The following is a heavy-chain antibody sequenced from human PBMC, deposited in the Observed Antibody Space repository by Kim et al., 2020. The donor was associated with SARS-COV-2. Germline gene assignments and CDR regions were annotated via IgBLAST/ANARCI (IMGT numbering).Heavy chain of an antibody. CDR1: GYTFTSYG. D-gene: IGHD2-2*01. Sequence: ASVKVSCKASGYTFTSYGISWVRQAPGQGLEWMEWISAYNGNTNYAQKLQGRVTMTTDTSTSTAYMELRSLRSDDTAVYYCARDRGIVVVPAASPSIDYWGQGTLVTVSS. CDR3: ARDRGIVVVPAASPSIDY. V-gene: IGHV1-18*01. J-gene: IGHJ4*02. CDR2: ISAYNGNT.